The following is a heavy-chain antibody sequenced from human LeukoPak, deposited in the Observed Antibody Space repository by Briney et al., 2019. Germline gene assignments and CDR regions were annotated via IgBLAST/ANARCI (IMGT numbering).Heavy chain of an antibody. J-gene: IGHJ3*02. CDR1: GFTFSDYY. V-gene: IGHV3-11*01. Sequence: GSLRLSCAASGFTFSDYYMSWIRQAQGKGLEWVSYISSSGSTIYYADSVKGRFTISRDNAKNSLYLQMNSLRAEDTAVYYCARYSSGWYELGDVDAFDIWGQGTMVTVSS. D-gene: IGHD6-19*01. CDR2: ISSSGSTI. CDR3: ARYSSGWYELGDVDAFDI.